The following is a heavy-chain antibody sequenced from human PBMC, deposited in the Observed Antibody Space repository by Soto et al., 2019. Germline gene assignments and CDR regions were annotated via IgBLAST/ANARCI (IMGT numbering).Heavy chain of an antibody. CDR1: GGTFSSYA. CDR3: ARDRSSGWYSLDY. V-gene: IGHV1-69*13. Sequence: SGKVSCKASGGTFSSYAISWVRQAPGQGLEWMGGIIPIFGTANYAQKFQGRVTITADESTSTAYMELSSLRSEDTAVYYCARDRSSGWYSLDYWGQGTLVTVSS. CDR2: IIPIFGTA. D-gene: IGHD6-19*01. J-gene: IGHJ4*02.